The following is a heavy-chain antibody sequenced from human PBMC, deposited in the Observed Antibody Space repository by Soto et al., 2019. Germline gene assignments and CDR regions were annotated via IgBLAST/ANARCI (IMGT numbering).Heavy chain of an antibody. CDR2: IWYDGSTE. D-gene: IGHD6-13*01. CDR1: GFTFSNYG. V-gene: IGHV3-33*01. CDR3: ARAGVEAAIQAGYFQY. J-gene: IGHJ1*01. Sequence: PGGSLRLSCAASGFTFSNYGMHWVRQAPGKGLEWVAVIWYDGSTEIYADSVKGRFTISRDNSKNTLYLQMNSLTVEDTAVYYCARAGVEAAIQAGYFQYWGHGTLVTVSS.